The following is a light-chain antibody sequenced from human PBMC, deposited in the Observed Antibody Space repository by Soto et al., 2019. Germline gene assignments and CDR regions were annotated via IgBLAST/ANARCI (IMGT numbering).Light chain of an antibody. Sequence: DIQMTQSPSSLSGSVGDRVTITCRASQDIGSHLAWYQQKPEKAPKSLIYFASTLQSGVPSRFSASGSGTDFTLTISSLQPDDFATYYCQHYNSYSEAFGQGTKVDIK. J-gene: IGKJ1*01. CDR3: QHYNSYSEA. CDR1: QDIGSH. V-gene: IGKV1D-16*01. CDR2: FAS.